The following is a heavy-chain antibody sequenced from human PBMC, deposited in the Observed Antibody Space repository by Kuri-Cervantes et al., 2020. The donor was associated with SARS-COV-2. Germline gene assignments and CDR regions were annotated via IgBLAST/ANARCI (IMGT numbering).Heavy chain of an antibody. D-gene: IGHD6-13*01. CDR1: GFTFSSYG. J-gene: IGHJ4*02. V-gene: IGHV3-33*01. CDR2: IWYDGSNK. Sequence: GGSLRLSCAASGFTFSSYGMHWVRQAPGKGLEWVAVIWYDGSNKYYADSVKGRFTISRDNSKNTLYLQMNSLRAEDTAVYYCAGEEYSSSWSAVDFDYWGQGTLVTVSS. CDR3: AGEEYSSSWSAVDFDY.